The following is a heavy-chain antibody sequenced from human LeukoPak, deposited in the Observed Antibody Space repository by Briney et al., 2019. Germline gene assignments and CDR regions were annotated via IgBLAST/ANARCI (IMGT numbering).Heavy chain of an antibody. D-gene: IGHD6-25*01. Sequence: GGSLRLSCAASGFTFRSYSMSWVRQAPGKGLEWISYITSGSSTINYADSVQGRFTISRDNAKNSLYLQMSSLTDEDTAVYYCARGAAGMAYFDYWGQGSLVTVSS. CDR3: ARGAAGMAYFDY. J-gene: IGHJ4*02. CDR2: ITSGSSTI. V-gene: IGHV3-48*02. CDR1: GFTFRSYS.